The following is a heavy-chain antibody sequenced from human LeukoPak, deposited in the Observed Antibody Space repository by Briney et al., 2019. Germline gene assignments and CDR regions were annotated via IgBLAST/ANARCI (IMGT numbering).Heavy chain of an antibody. CDR3: ARVRIGQQLDKYYYYAMDV. J-gene: IGHJ6*02. V-gene: IGHV1-2*02. D-gene: IGHD6-13*01. Sequence: ASVKVSCTASGYTFTDYYMHWVRQAPGQGLGWMGWINPNSGGTNYAQKFQGRVTMTTDTSIGTAYMEVSRLRSDDTAVYYCARVRIGQQLDKYYYYAMDVWGQGTTVTVSS. CDR1: GYTFTDYY. CDR2: INPNSGGT.